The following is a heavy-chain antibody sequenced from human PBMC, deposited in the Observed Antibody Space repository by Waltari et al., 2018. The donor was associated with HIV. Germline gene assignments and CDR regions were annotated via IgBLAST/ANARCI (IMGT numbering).Heavy chain of an antibody. Sequence: EVQLVESGGGLVQPGGSLRLSCAASVFTFSSYCMGWVRQAPGKGLEWVANIKQDGSEKYYVDSVNGRFTISRDNAENSLYLQMNSLRAEDTAVYCCARGGFYGSGSKVNWGQGTLVTVSS. D-gene: IGHD3-10*01. CDR2: IKQDGSEK. V-gene: IGHV3-7*04. CDR1: VFTFSSYC. CDR3: ARGGFYGSGSKVN. J-gene: IGHJ4*02.